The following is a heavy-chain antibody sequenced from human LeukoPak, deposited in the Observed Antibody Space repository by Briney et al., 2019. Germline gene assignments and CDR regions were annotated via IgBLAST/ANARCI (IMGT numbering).Heavy chain of an antibody. CDR3: ARDTLMGAVL. D-gene: IGHD3-16*01. CDR2: IIPIFGTA. CDR1: GGTFSSYA. V-gene: IGHV1-69*13. J-gene: IGHJ4*02. Sequence: ASVKVSCKASGGTFSSYAISWVRQAPGQGLEWMGGIIPIFGTANYAQKFQGRVTITADESTSTAYLELSSLRSEDTAVYYCARDTLMGAVLWGQGTLVTVSS.